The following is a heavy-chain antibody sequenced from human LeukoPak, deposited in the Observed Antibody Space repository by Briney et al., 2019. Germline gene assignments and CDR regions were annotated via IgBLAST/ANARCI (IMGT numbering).Heavy chain of an antibody. V-gene: IGHV3-48*03. CDR3: TRESYVTMIIGDY. D-gene: IGHD3-22*01. Sequence: GGSLRLSCAASGFTFSNYEMNWVRQAPGKGLEWVSYISSSGNTIYYADSVKGRFTISRDNAKNSLYLQMNSLRAEGTALYYCTRESYVTMIIGDYWGQGTLVTVSS. CDR2: ISSSGNTI. CDR1: GFTFSNYE. J-gene: IGHJ4*02.